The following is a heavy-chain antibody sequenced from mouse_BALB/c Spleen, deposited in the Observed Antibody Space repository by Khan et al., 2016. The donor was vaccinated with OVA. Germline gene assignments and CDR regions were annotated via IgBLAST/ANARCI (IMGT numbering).Heavy chain of an antibody. CDR2: INPSSGYT. CDR1: GYTFTSYT. CDR3: AMSGAYYRYDGYFDV. D-gene: IGHD2-14*01. J-gene: IGHJ1*01. Sequence: QVQLQQSGAELARPGASVKMSCKAAGYTFTSYTMHWVKQRPGQGLEWIGFINPSSGYTNYNQKFKDKATLTADKSSSTAYMQLSSLTSEDSAVYYCAMSGAYYRYDGYFDVWGAGTTVTVSS. V-gene: IGHV1-4*01.